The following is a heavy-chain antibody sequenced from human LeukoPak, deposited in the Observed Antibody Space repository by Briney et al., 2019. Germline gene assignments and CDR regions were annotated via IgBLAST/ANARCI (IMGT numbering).Heavy chain of an antibody. V-gene: IGHV4-34*01. J-gene: IGHJ5*02. CDR2: INHSGST. CDR3: ARGKIPGTAVAKGWFDP. D-gene: IGHD6-19*01. Sequence: SETLSLSCAVYGGSFSGYYWSWIRQPPGKGLEWIGEINHSGSTNYNPSLKSRVTISVDTSKNQFSLKLSSVTAADTAVYYCARGKIPGTAVAKGWFDPWGQGTLVTVSS. CDR1: GGSFSGYY.